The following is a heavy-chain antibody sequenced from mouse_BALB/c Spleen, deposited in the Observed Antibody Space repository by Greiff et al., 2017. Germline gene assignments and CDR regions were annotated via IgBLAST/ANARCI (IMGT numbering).Heavy chain of an antibody. CDR2: ISSGGSYT. V-gene: IGHV5-6*02. Sequence: EVMLVESGGDLVKPGGSLKLSCAASGFTFSSYGMSWVRQTPDKRLEWVATISSGGSYTYYPDSVKGRFTISRDNAKNTLYLQMSSLRSEDTAMYYCARHDGNHYFDYWGQGTTLTVSS. CDR3: ARHDGNHYFDY. D-gene: IGHD2-1*01. J-gene: IGHJ2*01. CDR1: GFTFSSYG.